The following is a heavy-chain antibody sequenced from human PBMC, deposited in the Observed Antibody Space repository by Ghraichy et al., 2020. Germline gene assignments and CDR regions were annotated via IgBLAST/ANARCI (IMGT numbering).Heavy chain of an antibody. J-gene: IGHJ6*03. V-gene: IGHV4-38-2*02. CDR3: AKAIGGILHTYYMDV. CDR1: GYSVSSNYY. D-gene: IGHD1-26*01. CDR2: IYHSGNT. Sequence: SQTLSLTCTVSGYSVSSNYYWGWIRQPPGKGLEWIGTIYHSGNTYYNPSLRSRVTTSVDTSKNQFSLNLSSLTAADTAVYYCAKAIGGILHTYYMDVWGKGTAVTVSS.